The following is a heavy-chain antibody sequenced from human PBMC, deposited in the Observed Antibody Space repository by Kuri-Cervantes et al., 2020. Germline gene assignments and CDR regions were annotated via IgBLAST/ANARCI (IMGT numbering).Heavy chain of an antibody. D-gene: IGHD1-14*01. CDR3: ARPGSNTPLPYMDV. CDR1: GFTFDDYA. Sequence: GESLKISCAASGFTFDDYAMHWVRQAPGKGLEWVSLISWDGGSTYYADSVKGRFTISRDNAKNSLYLQMNSLRAEDTAVYYCARPGSNTPLPYMDVWGKGTTVTVSS. V-gene: IGHV3-43D*04. CDR2: ISWDGGST. J-gene: IGHJ6*03.